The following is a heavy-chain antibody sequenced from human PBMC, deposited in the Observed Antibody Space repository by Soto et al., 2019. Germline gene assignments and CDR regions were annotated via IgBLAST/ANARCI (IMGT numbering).Heavy chain of an antibody. Sequence: QVQLQQWGAGLLKPSETLSLTCAVYGGSFSGYYWSWIRQPPGKGLEWIGEINHSGSTNYNPSLKSRVTISVDTSKNQFSLKLSSVTAADTAVYYCARDTAVPGETDRFDCWGQGMLVTVSS. D-gene: IGHD6-19*01. V-gene: IGHV4-34*01. CDR3: ARDTAVPGETDRFDC. CDR1: GGSFSGYY. CDR2: INHSGST. J-gene: IGHJ4*02.